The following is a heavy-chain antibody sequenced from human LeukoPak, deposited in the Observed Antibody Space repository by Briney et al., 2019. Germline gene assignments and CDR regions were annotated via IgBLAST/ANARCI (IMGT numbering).Heavy chain of an antibody. CDR1: GFTFSSYA. CDR2: ISYDGSNK. CDR3: ARSSIYYDSSGYKEYYYYYMDV. J-gene: IGHJ6*03. D-gene: IGHD3-22*01. Sequence: GGSLRLSCAASGFTFSSYAMHWVRQAPGKGLEWVAVISYDGSNKYYADSVKGRFTISRDNSKNTLYLQMNSLRAEDTAVYYCARSSIYYDSSGYKEYYYYYMDVWGKGTTVTVSS. V-gene: IGHV3-30*04.